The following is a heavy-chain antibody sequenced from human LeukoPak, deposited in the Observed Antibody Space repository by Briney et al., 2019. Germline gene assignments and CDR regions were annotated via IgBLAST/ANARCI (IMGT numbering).Heavy chain of an antibody. Sequence: GRSLRLSCAASGFTFSSYGMHWVRQAPSKGLEWVAVIWYDGSNKYYADSVKGRFTISRDNSKNTLYLQMNSLRAEDTAVYYCAKEGRGDYFDYWGQGTLVTVSS. CDR1: GFTFSSYG. D-gene: IGHD3-10*01. CDR3: AKEGRGDYFDY. CDR2: IWYDGSNK. J-gene: IGHJ4*02. V-gene: IGHV3-33*06.